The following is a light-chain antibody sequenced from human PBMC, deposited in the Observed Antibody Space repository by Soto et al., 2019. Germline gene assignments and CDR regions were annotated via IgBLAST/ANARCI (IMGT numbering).Light chain of an antibody. CDR3: QQYKSYPTWT. V-gene: IGKV1-5*03. J-gene: IGKJ1*01. Sequence: DIQMTQSPSTLSASVGDRVTITCRASQSISSWLAWYQQKPGKAPKLLIYKASSLESGVPSRFSGSGSGTEFTLTISSLQPDDFATYYGQQYKSYPTWTFGQGTKVDIK. CDR1: QSISSW. CDR2: KAS.